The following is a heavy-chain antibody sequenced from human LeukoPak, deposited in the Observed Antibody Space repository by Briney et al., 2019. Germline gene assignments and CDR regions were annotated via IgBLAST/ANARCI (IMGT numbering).Heavy chain of an antibody. CDR3: SSGSYYDYGYYFDY. CDR1: GFTFSSYW. J-gene: IGHJ4*02. CDR2: ISGDGRNI. V-gene: IGHV3-74*01. D-gene: IGHD3-10*01. Sequence: GGSLRLSCVASGFTFSSYWMHWVRQDPRKGLVWVSRISGDGRNINYADSVRGRFTISRDNSKNTLYLQMNSLRAEDTAVYYCSSGSYYDYGYYFDYWGQGTLVPVSS.